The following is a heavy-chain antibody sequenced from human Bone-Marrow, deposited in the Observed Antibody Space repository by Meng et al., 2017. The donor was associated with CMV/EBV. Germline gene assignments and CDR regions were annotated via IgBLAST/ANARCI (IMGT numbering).Heavy chain of an antibody. CDR1: GFTFSSYS. D-gene: IGHD6-6*01. CDR3: AIFYSSSSGGTGYYYYGMDV. Sequence: GESLKISCAASGFTFSSYSMNWVRQVPGKGLEWVSSISSSSSYIYYADSVKGRFTISRDNAKNSLYLQMNSLRAEDTAVYYCAIFYSSSSGGTGYYYYGMDVWGQGTTVTASS. CDR2: ISSSSSYI. V-gene: IGHV3-21*01. J-gene: IGHJ6*02.